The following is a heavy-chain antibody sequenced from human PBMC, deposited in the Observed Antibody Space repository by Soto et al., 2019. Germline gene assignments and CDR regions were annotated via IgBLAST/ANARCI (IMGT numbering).Heavy chain of an antibody. V-gene: IGHV3-64D*06. Sequence: GGSLRLSCSASGFIFSESTIYWVRQVPGKGLEAISAVSTSGRSTYYADSVKDRFTISRDNSKNTLFLQVGSLRPEDTAIYYCVKQAHGLDGVAFDYWGQGTQVTVSS. J-gene: IGHJ4*02. CDR1: GFIFSEST. D-gene: IGHD2-15*01. CDR3: VKQAHGLDGVAFDY. CDR2: VSTSGRST.